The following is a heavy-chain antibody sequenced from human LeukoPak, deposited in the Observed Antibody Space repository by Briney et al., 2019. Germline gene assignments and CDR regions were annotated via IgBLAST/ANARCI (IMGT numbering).Heavy chain of an antibody. CDR1: GASVSSYY. D-gene: IGHD2-21*02. V-gene: IGHV4-4*07. CDR2: IYTSGST. Sequence: SETLSLTCSVSGASVSSYYWSWIRQPAGKGLEWIGRIYTSGSTNYNPSLKSRVTMSVDTSKNQFSLKLTAVNAADTALYYCTRDNGGDWYAFDIWGQGTVVTVSS. J-gene: IGHJ3*02. CDR3: TRDNGGDWYAFDI.